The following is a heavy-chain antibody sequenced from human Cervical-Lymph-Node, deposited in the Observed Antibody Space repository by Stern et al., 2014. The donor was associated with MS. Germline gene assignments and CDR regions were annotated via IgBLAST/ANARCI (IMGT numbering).Heavy chain of an antibody. CDR2: FDPQDGEI. D-gene: IGHD6-13*01. CDR1: GYTLSELA. J-gene: IGHJ4*02. CDR3: AAIVTAGTLDY. Sequence: QVQLGQSGAEVKKPGASVKVSCKVSGYTLSELAMHWVRQAPGKGLEWMGGFDPQDGEIIYAQKFQGRVTMTEDTSTDKAYMELSSLRSEDTAVYYCAAIVTAGTLDYCGQGSLVTVSS. V-gene: IGHV1-24*01.